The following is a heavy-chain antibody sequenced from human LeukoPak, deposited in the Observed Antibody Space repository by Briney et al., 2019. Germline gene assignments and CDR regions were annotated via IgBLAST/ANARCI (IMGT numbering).Heavy chain of an antibody. CDR2: INRNGVFM. Sequence: GGSLRLSCAASGFTFSTYNMIWVRQAPGKGLEWVSSINRNGVFMFYADSVKGRFTISRDNAKNSLYVQMNSLRVEDTAVYYCATLDYYDKSPRILDYWGQGTLVTVSS. D-gene: IGHD3-22*01. CDR1: GFTFSTYN. V-gene: IGHV3-21*06. J-gene: IGHJ4*02. CDR3: ATLDYYDKSPRILDY.